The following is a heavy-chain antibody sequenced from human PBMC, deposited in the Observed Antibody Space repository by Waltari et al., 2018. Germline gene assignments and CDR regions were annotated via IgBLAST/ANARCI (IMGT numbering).Heavy chain of an antibody. Sequence: EVQLVESGGGLVQPGGSLRLSCAASGFTFSSYEMNWVRQAPGKGLEWVSYISSSGSTIYYADAVKGRFTISRDNAKNSLYLQMNSLRAEDTAVYYCARGAAVAAYFDYWGQGTLVTVSS. CDR3: ARGAAVAAYFDY. V-gene: IGHV3-48*03. CDR2: ISSSGSTI. D-gene: IGHD6-19*01. CDR1: GFTFSSYE. J-gene: IGHJ4*02.